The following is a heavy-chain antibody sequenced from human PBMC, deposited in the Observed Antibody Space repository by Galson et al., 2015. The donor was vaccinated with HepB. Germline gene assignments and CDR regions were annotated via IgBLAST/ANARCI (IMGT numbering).Heavy chain of an antibody. CDR2: ISYDGSNK. J-gene: IGHJ4*02. V-gene: IGHV3-30*18. CDR3: AKSLLWFGELFRDYFDY. CDR1: GFTFSSYG. D-gene: IGHD3-10*01. Sequence: SLRLSCAASGFTFSSYGMHWVRQAPGKGLEWVAVISYDGSNKYYADSVKGRFTISRDNSKNTLYLQMNSLRAEDTAVYYCAKSLLWFGELFRDYFDYWGQGTLVTVSS.